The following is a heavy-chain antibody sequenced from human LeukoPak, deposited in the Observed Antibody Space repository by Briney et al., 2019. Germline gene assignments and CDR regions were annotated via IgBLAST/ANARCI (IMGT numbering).Heavy chain of an antibody. V-gene: IGHV4-59*01. CDR2: IYYSGST. CDR1: GGSISSYY. J-gene: IGHJ6*03. CDR3: ARGGYYYYYMDV. Sequence: PSETLSLTCTVSGGSISSYYWSWIRQPPGKGLEWIGYIYYSGSTNYNPSLKSRVTISVDTSKNQFSLKLNSVTAADTAVYYCARGGYYYYYMDVWGKGTTVTVSS.